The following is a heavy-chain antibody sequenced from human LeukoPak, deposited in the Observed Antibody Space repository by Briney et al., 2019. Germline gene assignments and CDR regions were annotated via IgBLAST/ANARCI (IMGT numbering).Heavy chain of an antibody. D-gene: IGHD2-15*01. Sequence: SETLSLTCAVYGGSFNGFYWNWIRQPPGKGLEWIGEINHFGSTNYNPSLKSRVTISGDTSKKQFSLKVNSVTAADTAVYYCARHKCSGIYCPFDYWGQGTLVTVSS. CDR3: ARHKCSGIYCPFDY. CDR1: GGSFNGFY. V-gene: IGHV4-34*01. CDR2: INHFGST. J-gene: IGHJ4*02.